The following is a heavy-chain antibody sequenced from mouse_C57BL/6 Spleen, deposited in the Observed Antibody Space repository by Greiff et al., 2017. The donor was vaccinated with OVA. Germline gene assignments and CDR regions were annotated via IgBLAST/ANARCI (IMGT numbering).Heavy chain of an antibody. CDR1: GYAFSSYW. CDR2: IYPGDGDT. Sequence: QVQLQQSGAELVKPGASVKISCKASGYAFSSYWMNWVKQRPGKGLEWIGQIYPGDGDTNYNGKFKGKATLTADKSSSTAYMQLSSLTSEDSAVYFYARERDYYGSNAMDYWGQGTSVTVSS. CDR3: ARERDYYGSNAMDY. J-gene: IGHJ4*01. D-gene: IGHD1-1*01. V-gene: IGHV1-80*01.